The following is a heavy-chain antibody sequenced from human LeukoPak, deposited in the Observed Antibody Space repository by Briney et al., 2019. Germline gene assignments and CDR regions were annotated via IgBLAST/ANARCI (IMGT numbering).Heavy chain of an antibody. CDR3: ASHTYYYGSGHYYYYYMDV. CDR2: IYPGDSDT. J-gene: IGHJ6*03. D-gene: IGHD3-10*01. V-gene: IGHV5-51*01. CDR1: GYSFTSYW. Sequence: GESLKISCKGSGYSFTSYWIGWVRQMPGKGLEWMGIIYPGDSDTRYSLSFQGQVTISADKSISTAYLQWSSLKASDTAMYYCASHTYYYGSGHYYYYYMDVWGKGTTVTVSS.